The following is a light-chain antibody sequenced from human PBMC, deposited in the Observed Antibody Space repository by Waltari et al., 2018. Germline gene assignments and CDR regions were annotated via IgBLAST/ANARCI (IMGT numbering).Light chain of an antibody. CDR3: AAWDDSRGYV. CDR1: SSNLGSNT. Sequence: QSALTQPPSASGTPGQRVPISCSGSSSNLGSNTVSWSQQLPDTAPKLLIYINTQRPSGVPDRFSGSKSGTSASLAISGLQSEDEADYYCAAWDDSRGYVFGTGTKVTVL. CDR2: INT. J-gene: IGLJ1*01. V-gene: IGLV1-44*01.